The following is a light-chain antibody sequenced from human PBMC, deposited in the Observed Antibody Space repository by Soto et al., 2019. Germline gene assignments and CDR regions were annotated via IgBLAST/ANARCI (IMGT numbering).Light chain of an antibody. CDR2: AAS. Sequence: DIQMTQSPSSLSASVGHRVTITCRASQSISTYLNWYQQKPGKAPKLLIYAASSLQSGVPSRFSGSGSGTDFTLTISSLQPEDFATYYCQQSYRTPRTFGQGTMVDIK. CDR1: QSISTY. V-gene: IGKV1-39*01. J-gene: IGKJ1*01. CDR3: QQSYRTPRT.